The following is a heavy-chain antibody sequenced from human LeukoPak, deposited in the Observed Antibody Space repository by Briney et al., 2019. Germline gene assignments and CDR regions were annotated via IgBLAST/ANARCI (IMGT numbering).Heavy chain of an antibody. CDR2: ISTNGIGT. Sequence: PGGSLRLSCSASTFTFSAFAIHWVRQAPGKGLEYVSAISTNGIGTYYADSVKGRFTISRDNSKNMLYLQMSSLRPEDTAVYYCVKDLRGLRPSGDHGMDVWGKGTTVTVSS. D-gene: IGHD3-16*01. CDR1: TFTFSAFA. J-gene: IGHJ6*04. CDR3: VKDLRGLRPSGDHGMDV. V-gene: IGHV3-64D*06.